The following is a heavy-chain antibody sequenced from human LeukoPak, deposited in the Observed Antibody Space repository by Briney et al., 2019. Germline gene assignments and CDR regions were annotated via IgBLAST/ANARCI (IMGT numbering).Heavy chain of an antibody. J-gene: IGHJ5*01. D-gene: IGHD1-26*01. CDR2: ISSDGSIK. CDR3: ARVYSGSYYGWFDS. V-gene: IGHV3-33*01. CDR1: GFTLSDYG. Sequence: GGSLRLSCAVSGFTLSDYGIHWVRQAPGKGLEWVTIISSDGSIKYADSVKGRFTVSRDSSKNTVYLQMNSLRAEDTAVYYCARVYSGSYYGWFDSWGQGTLVTVSS.